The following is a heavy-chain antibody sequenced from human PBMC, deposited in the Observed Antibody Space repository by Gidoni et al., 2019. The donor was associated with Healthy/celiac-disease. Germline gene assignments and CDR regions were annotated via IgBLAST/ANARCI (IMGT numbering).Heavy chain of an antibody. J-gene: IGHJ4*02. CDR3: AREDCSSTSCYDGFDY. V-gene: IGHV3-20*04. Sequence: EVQLVESGGGVVRPGGSLRRAWAASGFTCDDYGMSWVRQAPGKGLECVSGINWNGGSTVYADSVKGRFTISRDNAKNSLYLQMNSLRAEDTALYYCAREDCSSTSCYDGFDYWGQGTLVTVSS. CDR1: GFTCDDYG. CDR2: INWNGGST. D-gene: IGHD2-2*01.